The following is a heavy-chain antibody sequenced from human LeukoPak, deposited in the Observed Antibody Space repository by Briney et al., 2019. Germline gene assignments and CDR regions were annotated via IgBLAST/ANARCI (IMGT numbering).Heavy chain of an antibody. Sequence: SGTLSLTCAVSGGSISSSDWWSWVRQPPGRGLEWIGYIWRSDHTNYNPSLRSRVTMSLDKSKNQFSLKLNSVTAADTAVYYCARVRYCSTNRCYDREFDNWGQGTLVTVSS. V-gene: IGHV4-4*02. J-gene: IGHJ4*02. CDR3: ARVRYCSTNRCYDREFDN. CDR2: IWRSDHT. CDR1: GGSISSSDW. D-gene: IGHD2-2*01.